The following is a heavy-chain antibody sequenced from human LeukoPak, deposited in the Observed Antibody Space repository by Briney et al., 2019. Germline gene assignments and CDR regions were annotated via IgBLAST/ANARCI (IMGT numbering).Heavy chain of an antibody. CDR2: LYRGGNT. CDR1: GLTVSDNF. V-gene: IGHV3-66*01. CDR3: ARDRIEGATSDFDY. J-gene: IGHJ4*02. Sequence: GGSLRLSCAASGLTVSDNFMSWVRQAPGKGLEWVSVLYRGGNTYYADSVRGRFTISRDNSKNMVYLQMNSLAAEDTAVYYCARDRIEGATSDFDYWGQGTLVTVSS. D-gene: IGHD2-21*01.